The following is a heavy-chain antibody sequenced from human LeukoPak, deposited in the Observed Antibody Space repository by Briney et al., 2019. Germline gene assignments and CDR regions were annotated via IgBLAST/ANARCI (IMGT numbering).Heavy chain of an antibody. CDR1: GFTFSSYA. D-gene: IGHD2-15*01. CDR3: AKGRAVEVVAAFNY. V-gene: IGHV3-23*01. CDR2: ISGSGAST. J-gene: IGHJ4*02. Sequence: SGGSLRLSCAASGFTFSSYAMSWVRQAPGKGLEWASAISGSGASTYYADSVKGRFTISRDNSKNTLYLQMNSLRAEDTAVYYCAKGRAVEVVAAFNYWGQGTVVTVSS.